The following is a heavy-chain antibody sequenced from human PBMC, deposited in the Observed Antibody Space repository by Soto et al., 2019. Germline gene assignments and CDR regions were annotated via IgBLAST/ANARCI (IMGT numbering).Heavy chain of an antibody. CDR1: GFTFSSYA. Sequence: EVQLLESGGGLVQPGGSLRLSCAASGFTFSSYAMSWVRQAPGKGLEWVSAISGSGGRTYYADSVKGRFTISRDNSKNTLYLQMNSLRAEDTAGYYPAALIVVVMYPDYWGQGTLVTVSS. CDR2: ISGSGGRT. J-gene: IGHJ4*02. V-gene: IGHV3-23*01. D-gene: IGHD3-22*01. CDR3: AALIVVVMYPDY.